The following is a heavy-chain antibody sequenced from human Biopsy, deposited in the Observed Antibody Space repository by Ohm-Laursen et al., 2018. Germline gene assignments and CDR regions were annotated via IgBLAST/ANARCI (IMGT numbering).Heavy chain of an antibody. D-gene: IGHD1-26*01. CDR1: GDSISSGGNY. CDR3: ARDPIVGSKADGMDV. CDR2: IYHTGST. J-gene: IGHJ6*02. V-gene: IGHV4-31*03. Sequence: SQTLSLTCTVSGDSISSGGNYWSWIRQFPGKGLEWIAYIYHTGSTYYNPSLKSRLSIAIDTSKNQFSVSLRSVTAEDTAVYYCARDPIVGSKADGMDVWGQGTTVTVSS.